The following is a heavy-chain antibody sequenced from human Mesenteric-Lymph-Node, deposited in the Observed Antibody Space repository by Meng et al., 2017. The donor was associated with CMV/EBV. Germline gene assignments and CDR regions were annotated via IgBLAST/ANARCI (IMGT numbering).Heavy chain of an antibody. CDR1: GFSFSVYE. V-gene: IGHV3-48*03. CDR3: ARDRCSSTSCYYYYGMDV. J-gene: IGHJ6*02. D-gene: IGHD2-2*01. CDR2: ISSSGSTL. Sequence: GESLKISCAASGFSFSVYEMNWVRQAPGKGLEWVSYISSSGSTLYYADSVKGRFTISRDNAKNSLHLQMNSLRAEDTAVYYCARDRCSSTSCYYYYGMDVWGQGTTVTVSS.